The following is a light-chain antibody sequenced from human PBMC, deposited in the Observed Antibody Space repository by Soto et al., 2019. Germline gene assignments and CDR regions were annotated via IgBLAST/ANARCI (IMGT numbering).Light chain of an antibody. V-gene: IGKV3-20*01. J-gene: IGKJ1*01. CDR3: QQYGSSPWT. Sequence: EIVLTQSPGTLSLSPVESATLSCRASQSVSSIYLAWFQQKPGQAPRLLIYGASNRATGIPDRFSGSGSGTDFTLTISRLETEEFAVYYCQQYGSSPWTFGQGTKVDIK. CDR2: GAS. CDR1: QSVSSIY.